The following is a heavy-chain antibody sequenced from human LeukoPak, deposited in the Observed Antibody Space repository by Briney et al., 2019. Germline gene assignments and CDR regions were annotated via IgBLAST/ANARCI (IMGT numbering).Heavy chain of an antibody. V-gene: IGHV1-2*02. CDR3: ARELREMATIMSG. Sequence: ASVKVSCKASGGTFSSYAISWVRQAPGQGLEWMGWINPNSGGTNYAQKFQGRVTMTRDTSISTAYMELSRLRSDDTAVYYCARELREMATIMSGWGQGTLVTVSS. J-gene: IGHJ4*02. CDR1: GGTFSSYA. CDR2: INPNSGGT. D-gene: IGHD5-24*01.